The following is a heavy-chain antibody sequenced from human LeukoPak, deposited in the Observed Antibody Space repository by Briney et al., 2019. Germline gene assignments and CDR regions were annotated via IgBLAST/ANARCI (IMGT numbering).Heavy chain of an antibody. CDR1: GFTFGTYA. CDR2: ISGSGGNT. D-gene: IGHD3-3*01. V-gene: IGHV3-23*01. CDR3: AKDKDGGWSGYYYYMDV. Sequence: GVSLRLSCAASGFTFGTYAMSWVRQAPEKGLEWVAGISGSGGNTNYADSVKGRFTISKDHSRTTLYLQMNSLRAEDTAVYYCAKDKDGGWSGYYYYMDVWGKGTTVTVSS. J-gene: IGHJ6*03.